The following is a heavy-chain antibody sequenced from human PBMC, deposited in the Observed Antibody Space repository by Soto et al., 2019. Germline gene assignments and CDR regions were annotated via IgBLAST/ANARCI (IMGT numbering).Heavy chain of an antibody. CDR1: GGSISSGDYY. CDR3: ARFXDDISPDKARYYYGMDV. J-gene: IGHJ6*02. D-gene: IGHD3-9*01. V-gene: IGHV4-30-4*01. Sequence: SETLSLTCTVSGGSISSGDYYWSWIRQPPGKGVEWIGYIYYSGSTYYNPSLKSRVTISVDTSKNQFSLKLSSVTAADTAVYYCARFXDDISPDKARYYYGMDVWGQGTTVTVSS. CDR2: IYYSGST.